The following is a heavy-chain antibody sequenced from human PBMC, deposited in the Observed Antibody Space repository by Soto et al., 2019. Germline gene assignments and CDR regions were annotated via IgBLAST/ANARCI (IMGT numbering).Heavy chain of an antibody. D-gene: IGHD2-8*01. CDR2: INNDGIEK. CDR3: ARGSNQDY. J-gene: IGHJ4*02. Sequence: EVQLVESGGDLVQPGGSLRLSCVASGFTFSPYWMSWVRQAPGRGLQWGATINNDGIEKSYADSVKGRFTISRDNARDSLYLQLTSLRAEDTAIYYCARGSNQDYWGQGTLVAVSS. CDR1: GFTFSPYW. V-gene: IGHV3-7*03.